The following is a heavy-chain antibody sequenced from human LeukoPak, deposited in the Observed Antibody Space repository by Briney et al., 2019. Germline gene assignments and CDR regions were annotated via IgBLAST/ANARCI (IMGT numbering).Heavy chain of an antibody. J-gene: IGHJ5*02. CDR2: IWYDGSNK. CDR1: GFTFSSYG. V-gene: IGHV3-33*01. CDR3: ARDSFNMVRGVHSYNWFDP. D-gene: IGHD3-10*01. Sequence: GRSLRLSCAASGFTFSSYGMHWVRQAPGKGLEWVAVIWYDGSNKYYADSVKGRFTISRDNSKNTLYLQMNSLRAEDTAVYYCARDSFNMVRGVHSYNWFDPWGQGTLVTVSS.